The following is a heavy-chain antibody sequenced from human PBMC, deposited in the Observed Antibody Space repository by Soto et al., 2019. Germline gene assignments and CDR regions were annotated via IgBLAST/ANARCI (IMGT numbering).Heavy chain of an antibody. V-gene: IGHV1-3*01. J-gene: IGHJ6*02. CDR2: INAGNGNT. Sequence: ASVKVSCKASGYTFTSYSMHWVLQAPGERLEWMGWINAGNGNTKYSQKFQGRVTITRDTSASTAYMELSSLRSEDTAVYYCARYRKQWELLGYYYGMDVWGQGTTVTVSS. CDR1: GYTFTSYS. D-gene: IGHD1-26*01. CDR3: ARYRKQWELLGYYYGMDV.